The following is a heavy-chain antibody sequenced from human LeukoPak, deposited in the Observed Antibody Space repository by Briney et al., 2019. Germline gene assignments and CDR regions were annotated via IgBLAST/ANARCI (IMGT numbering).Heavy chain of an antibody. CDR3: ARHGRDGYTLGDY. CDR2: IYPGDSDT. CDR1: EDSFTNYW. V-gene: IGHV5-51*01. J-gene: IGHJ4*02. Sequence: GESLKISCKGSEDSFTNYWIGWVRQMPGKGLEWMGIIYPGDSDTRYSPSFQGRVTISADKSISTAYLQWSSLKASDTAMYYCARHGRDGYTLGDYWGQGTLVTVSS. D-gene: IGHD5-24*01.